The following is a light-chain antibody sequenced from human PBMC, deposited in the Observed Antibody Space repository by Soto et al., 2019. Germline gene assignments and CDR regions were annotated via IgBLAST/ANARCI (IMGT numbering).Light chain of an antibody. V-gene: IGKV3-11*01. Sequence: EIVLTQSPATLSLSPGERATLSCRASQSVGSYLAWYQQKFGQAPRLLIYDASNRATGIPARFSGSGSGTDFTLTISSLEPEDFAVYYCQLRNNWPPSFTFGHGTKVDIK. CDR2: DAS. CDR3: QLRNNWPPSFT. CDR1: QSVGSY. J-gene: IGKJ3*01.